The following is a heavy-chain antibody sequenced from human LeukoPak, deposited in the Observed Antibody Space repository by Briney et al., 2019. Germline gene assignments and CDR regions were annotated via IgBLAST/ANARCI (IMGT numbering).Heavy chain of an antibody. Sequence: NPSETLSLTCTVSGGSISPYYWSWIRQPPGKGLEWLGYIYYSGNTDYNPSLKSRVAISVDTSKNQFSLKLSSVTAADTAVYYCARSTGSTMFIDYWGQGTLVTASS. J-gene: IGHJ4*02. V-gene: IGHV4-59*01. CDR1: GGSISPYY. CDR2: IYYSGNT. CDR3: ARSTGSTMFIDY. D-gene: IGHD3-10*02.